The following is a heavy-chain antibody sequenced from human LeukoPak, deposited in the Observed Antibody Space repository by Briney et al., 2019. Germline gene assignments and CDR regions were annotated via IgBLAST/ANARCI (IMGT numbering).Heavy chain of an antibody. J-gene: IGHJ4*02. V-gene: IGHV1-18*03. CDR2: ISTYNGNT. CDR3: ERVAGVSIAKTVLVMPISFDY. CDR1: GYKVTDSV. D-gene: IGHD2-15*01. Sequence: ASVKVSCKASGYKVTDSVISWVREAPGQELEWMGWISTYNGNTNYAQKVQGRVTMTTDTSTSTAYMYMRSLRTDDMCVYSCERVAGVSIAKTVLVMPISFDYWGQGTLVTVPS.